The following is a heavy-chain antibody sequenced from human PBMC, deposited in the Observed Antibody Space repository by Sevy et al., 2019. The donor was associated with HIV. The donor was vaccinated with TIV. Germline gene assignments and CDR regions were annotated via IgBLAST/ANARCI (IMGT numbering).Heavy chain of an antibody. CDR2: INPNSGGT. V-gene: IGHV1-2*02. CDR3: ARAADYYDSSGYHLFDY. Sequence: ASVKVSCKASGYTFTGYYMHWVRQAPGQGLEWMGWINPNSGGTNYAQKFQGRVTMTRDTSISTAYMELSRLRSDDTAVYYCARAADYYDSSGYHLFDYWGQGTLVTVSS. D-gene: IGHD3-22*01. CDR1: GYTFTGYY. J-gene: IGHJ4*02.